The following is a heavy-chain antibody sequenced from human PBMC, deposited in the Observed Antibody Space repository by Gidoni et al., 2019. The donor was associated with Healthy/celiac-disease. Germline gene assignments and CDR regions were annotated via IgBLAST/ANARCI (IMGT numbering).Heavy chain of an antibody. D-gene: IGHD6-13*01. CDR3: ARARRSSRLGTGGWFDP. CDR2: INHSGST. Sequence: QVQLKQWGAGLFRPSETLSRTCAVDGGPHSGYYWSWIRQPPGKGLEWIGEINHSGSTNYNPSLKSRVTISVDTAKNQFSLKLSSVTAADTAVYYWARARRSSRLGTGGWFDPWGQGTLVTVSS. J-gene: IGHJ5*02. V-gene: IGHV4-34*01. CDR1: GGPHSGYY.